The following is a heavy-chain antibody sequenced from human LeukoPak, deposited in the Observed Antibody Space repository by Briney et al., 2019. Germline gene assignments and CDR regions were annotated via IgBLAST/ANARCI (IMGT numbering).Heavy chain of an antibody. CDR1: GFTVSTNY. CDR2: IYSGGST. J-gene: IGHJ5*02. Sequence: PGGSLRLSCATSGFTVSTNYMSWVRQAPGKGLEWVSVIYSGGSTYYADSVKGRFTISRDNSKNTLYLQMNSLRAEDTAVYYCARGPVYSSSCNWFDPWGQGTLVTVSS. V-gene: IGHV3-53*01. CDR3: ARGPVYSSSCNWFDP. D-gene: IGHD6-13*01.